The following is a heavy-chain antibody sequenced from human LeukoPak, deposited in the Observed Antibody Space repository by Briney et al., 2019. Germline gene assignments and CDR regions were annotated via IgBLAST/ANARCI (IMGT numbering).Heavy chain of an antibody. CDR1: VYTFTEHY. CDR3: ARDHNWGPDY. V-gene: IGHV1-2*02. D-gene: IGHD7-27*01. CDR2: MLPGRGSI. Sequence: ASVKVSCQALVYTFTEHYFPWRRKATGKGIEWMGWMLPGRGSINMVQKFQGRVSLTRDMSISTAYMELSRLTSDDAAVYYCARDHNWGPDYWGQGTLVSVSS. J-gene: IGHJ4*02.